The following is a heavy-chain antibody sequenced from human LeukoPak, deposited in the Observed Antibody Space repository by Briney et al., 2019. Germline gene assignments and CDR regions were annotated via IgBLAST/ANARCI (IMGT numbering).Heavy chain of an antibody. CDR2: IIPIFGTA. Sequence: ASVKVSCKASGGTFSSYAISWVRQAPGQGLEWMGGIIPIFGTANYAQKFQGRVTITADESTSTAYMELSSLRSEDTAVCYCASGIRWLQLFDYWGQGTLVTVSS. J-gene: IGHJ4*02. CDR1: GGTFSSYA. D-gene: IGHD5-24*01. V-gene: IGHV1-69*01. CDR3: ASGIRWLQLFDY.